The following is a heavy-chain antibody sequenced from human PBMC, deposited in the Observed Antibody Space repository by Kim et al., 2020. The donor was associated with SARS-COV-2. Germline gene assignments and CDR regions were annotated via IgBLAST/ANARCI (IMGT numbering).Heavy chain of an antibody. CDR3: ARDAGSGTFDV. J-gene: IGHJ3*01. D-gene: IGHD1-26*01. Sequence: SETLSLACSVSGATLSLYDWSWIRQPPGKGLQWIGYIFRSGATQFNPSLDSRVAISLDTSKTNVFLRLTSVTAADTAVYYCARDAGSGTFDVWDQGTMVT. CDR1: GATLSLYD. CDR2: IFRSGAT. V-gene: IGHV4-59*01.